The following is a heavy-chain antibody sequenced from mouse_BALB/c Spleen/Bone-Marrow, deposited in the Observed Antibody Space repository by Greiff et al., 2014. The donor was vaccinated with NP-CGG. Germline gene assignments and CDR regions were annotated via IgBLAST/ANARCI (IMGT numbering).Heavy chain of an antibody. CDR3: ARSRGYYDYWYFDV. D-gene: IGHD2-4*01. Sequence: QSWGGVLKAGGFGKLFFQGFCYPLPRQWMQWGEQRPGQGPVWIGEIDPSDSYTNYNQKFKGKATLTVDKSSSTAYMQLSSLTSEDSAVYYCARSRGYYDYWYFDVWGAGTTVTVSS. V-gene: IGHV1-69*02. CDR2: IDPSDSYT. J-gene: IGHJ1*01. CDR1: CYPLPRQW.